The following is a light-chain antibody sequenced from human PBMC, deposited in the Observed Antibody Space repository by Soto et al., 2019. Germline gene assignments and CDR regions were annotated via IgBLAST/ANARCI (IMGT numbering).Light chain of an antibody. Sequence: EIVLTQSPVTLSLSPGDRATLSCRASQSVSRSYLGWYQQKPGQAPRLLMYGASNRATGIPARFSGSGSGTDFTHTISSLEPEDFAVYYCQQRSNWPRTFGQGTRLEIK. V-gene: IGKV3-11*01. CDR1: QSVSRSY. J-gene: IGKJ5*01. CDR3: QQRSNWPRT. CDR2: GAS.